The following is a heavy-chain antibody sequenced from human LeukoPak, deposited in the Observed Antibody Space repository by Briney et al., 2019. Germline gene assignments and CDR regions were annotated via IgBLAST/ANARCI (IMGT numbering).Heavy chain of an antibody. D-gene: IGHD5-18*01. CDR1: GFTLSSYD. J-gene: IGHJ6*02. V-gene: IGHV3-13*01. Sequence: PGGSLRPSCAASGFTLSSYDMHWVRQATGKGLEWVSAIGTAGDTYYPGSVKGRFTISRENAKNSLYLQMNSLRAGDTAVYYCARALGYGPAYYYYGMDVWGQGTTVTVSS. CDR3: ARALGYGPAYYYYGMDV. CDR2: IGTAGDT.